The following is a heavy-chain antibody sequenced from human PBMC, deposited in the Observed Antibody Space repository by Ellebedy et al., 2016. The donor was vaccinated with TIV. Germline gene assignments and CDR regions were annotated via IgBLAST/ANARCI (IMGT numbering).Heavy chain of an antibody. J-gene: IGHJ4*02. CDR2: LNPHSGGT. CDR1: GYTLSDYY. D-gene: IGHD3-22*01. V-gene: IGHV1-2*02. CDR3: VRDLTNYGSSSY. Sequence: AASVKVSCKASGYTLSDYYIHWVRQAPGQGLEWMGWLNPHSGGTNYAQKFQGRVTMTTDTSISTAYMEMSRLISDDTAVYYCVRDLTNYGSSSYWGQGTLVTVSS.